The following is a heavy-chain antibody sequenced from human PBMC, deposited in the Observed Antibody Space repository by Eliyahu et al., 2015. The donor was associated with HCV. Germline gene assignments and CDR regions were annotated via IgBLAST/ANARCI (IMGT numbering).Heavy chain of an antibody. CDR2: ISYDGSNK. V-gene: IGHV3-30*04. Sequence: QVQLVESGGGVVQPGRSLRLSCAASGFTFSSYAMHWVRQAPGKGLEWVAVISYDGSNKYYADSVKGRFTISRDNSKNTLYLQMNSLRAEDTAVYYCARVGLGSNRRRAFDIWGQGTMVTVSS. CDR1: GFTFSSYA. J-gene: IGHJ3*02. D-gene: IGHD1-14*01. CDR3: ARVGLGSNRRRAFDI.